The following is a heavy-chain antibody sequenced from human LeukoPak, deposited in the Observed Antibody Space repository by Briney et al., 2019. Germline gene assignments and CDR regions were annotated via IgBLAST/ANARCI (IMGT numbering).Heavy chain of an antibody. Sequence: ASAKVSCKASGYTFTGYYMHWVRQAPGQGLEWMGWINPNSGGTNYAQKFQGRVTMTRDTSISTAYMELSRLRSDDTAVYYCARVPRYYYDSSGLGSDYWGQGTLVTVSS. CDR1: GYTFTGYY. CDR2: INPNSGGT. J-gene: IGHJ4*02. V-gene: IGHV1-2*02. D-gene: IGHD3-22*01. CDR3: ARVPRYYYDSSGLGSDY.